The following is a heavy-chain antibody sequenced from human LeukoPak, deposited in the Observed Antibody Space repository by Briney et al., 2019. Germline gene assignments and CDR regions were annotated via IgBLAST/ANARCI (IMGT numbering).Heavy chain of an antibody. CDR1: GYTFTSYG. J-gene: IGHJ3*02. CDR3: ARELGDGFDI. CDR2: ISAYNGNT. Sequence: ASVKVSCKASGYTFTSYGISWVRQAPGQGLEWMGWISAYNGNTNYAQKFQGRVTISRNTSMSTVYMELSSLRSEDTAVYYCARELGDGFDIWGQGTMVAVSS. V-gene: IGHV1-18*01. D-gene: IGHD7-27*01.